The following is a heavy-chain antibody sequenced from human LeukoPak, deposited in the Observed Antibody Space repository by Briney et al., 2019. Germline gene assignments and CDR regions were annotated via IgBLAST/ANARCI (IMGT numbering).Heavy chain of an antibody. J-gene: IGHJ4*02. V-gene: IGHV1-46*01. CDR2: INPSDGTT. CDR1: GYTFTTFS. Sequence: ASVKVSCKASGYTFTTFSIHWVRQAPGQGLGWMGIINPSDGTTTYAQKFQGRVSMTGDTSTSTLYMEVSSLRAADTAVYYCARHIVATSSPDYWGQGTLVTVSS. CDR3: ARHIVATSSPDY. D-gene: IGHD5-12*01.